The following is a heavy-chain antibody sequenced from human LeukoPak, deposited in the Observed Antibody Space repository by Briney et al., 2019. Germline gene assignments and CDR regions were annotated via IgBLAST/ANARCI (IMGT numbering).Heavy chain of an antibody. CDR3: ARGGDILTGYPNSYCYYGMDV. CDR2: IYHSGST. J-gene: IGHJ6*02. CDR1: GGSISSGGYS. D-gene: IGHD3-9*01. V-gene: IGHV4-30-2*01. Sequence: PSETLSLTCAVSGGSISSGGYSWSWIRQPPGKGLEWIGYIYHSGSTYYNPSLKSRVTISVDRSKNQFSLKLSSVTAADTAVYYCARGGDILTGYPNSYCYYGMDVWGQGTTVTVSS.